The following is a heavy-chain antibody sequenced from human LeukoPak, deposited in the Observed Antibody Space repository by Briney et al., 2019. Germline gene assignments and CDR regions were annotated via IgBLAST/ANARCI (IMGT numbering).Heavy chain of an antibody. J-gene: IGHJ3*01. Sequence: GGSLRLSCAASGFTFSSFWMHWVRQAPGKGLEWVANIKQDGSETYYVDSVKGRFTISRDNSKNALYLQMNSLRDEDTDVCYCARPGNDAFDLWGQGTMVTVSS. CDR3: ARPGNDAFDL. CDR1: GFTFSSFW. CDR2: IKQDGSET. V-gene: IGHV3-7*02.